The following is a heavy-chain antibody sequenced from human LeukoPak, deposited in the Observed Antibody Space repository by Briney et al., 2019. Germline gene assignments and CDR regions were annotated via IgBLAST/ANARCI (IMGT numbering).Heavy chain of an antibody. CDR3: AKKVGLVSAPLNYFDV. CDR2: ISGPAGSW. V-gene: IGHV3-23*01. D-gene: IGHD5/OR15-5a*01. Sequence: GGSLRLSCAASGFTFSSYAMSWVRQAPGKGLEWVSAISGPAGSWDYADSVKGRFTISRDNSKNTLFLQMNSLRADDTAIYYCAKKVGLVSAPLNYFDVWGQGTLVTVSS. J-gene: IGHJ4*02. CDR1: GFTFSSYA.